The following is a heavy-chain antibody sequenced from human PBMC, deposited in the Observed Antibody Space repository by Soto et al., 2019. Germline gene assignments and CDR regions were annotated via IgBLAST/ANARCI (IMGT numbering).Heavy chain of an antibody. CDR2: IYYTESPSY. CDR1: GDSISKYY. J-gene: IGHJ5*02. D-gene: IGHD3-3*01. CDR3: VRGWFWSCSFNWFDP. Sequence: PSETLSLTCTVSGDSISKYYWSWIRQPPGKGLEWIGYIYYTESPSYSETTTYNPSLKSRVTISVDTAHNQFSLRLTSVTAADTAVYYCVRGWFWSCSFNWFDPWGQGTLVTVSS. V-gene: IGHV4-59*05.